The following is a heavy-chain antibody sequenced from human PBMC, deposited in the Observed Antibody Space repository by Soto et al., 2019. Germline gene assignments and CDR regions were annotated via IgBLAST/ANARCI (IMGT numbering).Heavy chain of an antibody. CDR3: AAGGSGYYAN. CDR1: GFTFSTYW. D-gene: IGHD3-22*01. V-gene: IGHV3-74*01. CDR2: IKTDGTYA. Sequence: EVQLVESGGDLVQPGGSLRLSCAASGFTFSTYWMHWVRQAPGKGLLWVSRIKTDGTYATYADSVKGRFNISRDNAKNTLYLQMNSLSVEDAAVYYCAAGGSGYYANWGQGTLVTVSS. J-gene: IGHJ4*02.